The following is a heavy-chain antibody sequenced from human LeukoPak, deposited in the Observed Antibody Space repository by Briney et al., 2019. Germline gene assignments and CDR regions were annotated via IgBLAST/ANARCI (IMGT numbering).Heavy chain of an antibody. CDR1: GFTFSSYS. V-gene: IGHV3-21*01. D-gene: IGHD6-6*01. CDR2: ISSSSYI. Sequence: GGSLRLSCAASGFTFSSYSMNWVRQAPGKGLEWVSSISSSSYIYYADSVKGRFTISRDNAKNSLYLQMNSLRAEDTAVYYCARGIAARLGYAFDIWGQGTMVTVSS. J-gene: IGHJ3*02. CDR3: ARGIAARLGYAFDI.